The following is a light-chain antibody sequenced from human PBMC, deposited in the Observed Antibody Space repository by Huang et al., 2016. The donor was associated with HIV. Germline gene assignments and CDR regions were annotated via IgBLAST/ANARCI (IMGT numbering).Light chain of an antibody. CDR2: DAS. Sequence: EVVMTQSPVTLSVSPGERATLSCRASQSVNNQLAWFQQKPGQAPRLLIHDASIRATGSPDRFSGSGSGTEFTLTISSLQSEDCAVYYCQQYNNWPPWTFGQGTKVEIK. J-gene: IGKJ1*01. CDR3: QQYNNWPPWT. V-gene: IGKV3-15*01. CDR1: QSVNNQ.